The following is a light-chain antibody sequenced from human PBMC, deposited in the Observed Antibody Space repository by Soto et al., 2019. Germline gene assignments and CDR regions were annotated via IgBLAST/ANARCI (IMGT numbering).Light chain of an antibody. J-gene: IGKJ1*01. CDR1: RSVGGS. CDR3: QQRTNWPPTWT. Sequence: EIVLTHSPGTLSLSPGDTATLSCRASRSVGGSLAWYQQKPGQPPRLLVYDASNRATGIPARFSGSGSGTDFTLTISTLEPEDFAVYYCQQRTNWPPTWTFGQGTKVDIK. V-gene: IGKV3-11*01. CDR2: DAS.